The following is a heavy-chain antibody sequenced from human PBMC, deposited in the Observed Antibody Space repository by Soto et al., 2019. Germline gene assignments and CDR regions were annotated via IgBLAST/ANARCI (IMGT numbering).Heavy chain of an antibody. CDR2: IYYTGST. CDR1: GASIRSGGYY. J-gene: IGHJ4*02. V-gene: IGHV4-31*03. Sequence: SETLSLTCSVSGASIRSGGYYWRWLRQSPGKGLEWIGHIYYTGSTFYSPSLKSRLTISLDTSKNQFSLDLRSVTAADTAMYYCARIEMASIKWGRGTLVTVSS. CDR3: ARIEMASIK.